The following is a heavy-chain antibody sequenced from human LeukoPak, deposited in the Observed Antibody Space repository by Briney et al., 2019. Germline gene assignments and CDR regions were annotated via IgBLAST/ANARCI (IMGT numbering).Heavy chain of an antibody. CDR1: GGSFSGCY. D-gene: IGHD3-10*01. Sequence: PSETLSLTCAVYGGSFSGCYWSWIRQPPGKGLEWIGEINHSGSTNYNPSLKSRVTISVDTSKNQFSLKLSSVTAADTAVYYCARRWRWVVRGVWGSYYYGMDVWGQGTTVTVSS. CDR2: INHSGST. CDR3: ARRWRWVVRGVWGSYYYGMDV. V-gene: IGHV4-34*01. J-gene: IGHJ6*02.